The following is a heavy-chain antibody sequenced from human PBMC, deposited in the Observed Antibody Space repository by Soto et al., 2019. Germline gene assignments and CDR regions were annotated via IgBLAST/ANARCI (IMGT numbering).Heavy chain of an antibody. D-gene: IGHD5-18*01. V-gene: IGHV1-69*01. J-gene: IGHJ6*02. Sequence: QVQLVQSGAEVKKPGSSVKVSCKASGGTFSSYAISWVRQAPGQGLEWMGGIIPIFGTANYAQKFQGRVTITADESTSTAYMELSSLRSEDTAVYYCARAGRRVYSYGPNYCYGMDVWGQGTTSPSP. CDR3: ARAGRRVYSYGPNYCYGMDV. CDR2: IIPIFGTA. CDR1: GGTFSSYA.